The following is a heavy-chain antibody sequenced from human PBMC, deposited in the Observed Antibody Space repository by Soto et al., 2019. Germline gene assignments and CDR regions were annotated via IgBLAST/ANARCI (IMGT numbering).Heavy chain of an antibody. CDR2: IYWDDDK. D-gene: IGHD3-9*01. CDR1: GFSLSSTRMA. V-gene: IGHV2-5*02. CDR3: VHLVVAGLGYYFDY. Sequence: ITLKASAPTLVKPTQTLTLTCTFSGFSLSSTRMAVGWNRQPPGKALEWLALIYWDDDKRYSPFLKSRLTIPKDTSKNQVVLTMSSMDSVDTARYYCVHLVVAGLGYYFDYWGQGTLVTVSS. J-gene: IGHJ4*02.